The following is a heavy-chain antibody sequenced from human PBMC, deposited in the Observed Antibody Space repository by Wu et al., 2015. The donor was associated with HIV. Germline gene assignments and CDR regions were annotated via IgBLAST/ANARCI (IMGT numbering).Heavy chain of an antibody. Sequence: QVHLVQSGAEVKKPGTSVKVSCKASGYTFPDYDINWVRQATGQGLEWMGWMNPNSGNTGYARKFQGRLTMTTNTSISTAFMELRSLRSEDTAIYFCARGLTGPMMTGALRYWGQGTLVAVSP. CDR1: GYTFPDYD. CDR3: ARGLTGPMMTGALRY. J-gene: IGHJ4*02. D-gene: IGHD3-9*01. V-gene: IGHV1-8*01. CDR2: MNPNSGNT.